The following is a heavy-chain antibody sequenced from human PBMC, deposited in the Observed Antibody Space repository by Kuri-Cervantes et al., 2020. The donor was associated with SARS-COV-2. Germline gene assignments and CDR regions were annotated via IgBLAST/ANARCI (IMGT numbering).Heavy chain of an antibody. D-gene: IGHD3-16*01. CDR1: GGSISSSNW. J-gene: IGHJ4*02. CDR2: IYHSGST. Sequence: SCTVSGGSISSSNWWSWVRQPPGKGLEWIGEIYHSGSTNYNPSLKSRVTISVDKSKNQFSLKLSSVTAADTAVYYCARGHRRWGYFDYWGQGTLVTVSS. V-gene: IGHV4-4*02. CDR3: ARGHRRWGYFDY.